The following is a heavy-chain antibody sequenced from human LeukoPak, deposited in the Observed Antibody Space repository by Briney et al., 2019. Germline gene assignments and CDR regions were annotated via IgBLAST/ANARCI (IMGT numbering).Heavy chain of an antibody. CDR1: GFTFSSYA. CDR2: ISGSGGST. V-gene: IGHV3-23*01. J-gene: IGHJ4*02. D-gene: IGHD3-10*01. Sequence: SGGSLRLSCAASGFTFSSYAMSWVRQAPGKGLEWVSAISGSGGSTYYADSVKGRFTISRDNSKNTLYLQMNSLRAEDTAVYYCAKNRTTVRRTYYFDYWGQGTLVTVSS. CDR3: AKNRTTVRRTYYFDY.